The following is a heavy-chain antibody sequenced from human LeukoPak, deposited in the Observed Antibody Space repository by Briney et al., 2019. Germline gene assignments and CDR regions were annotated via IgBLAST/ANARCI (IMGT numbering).Heavy chain of an antibody. Sequence: SETLSLTCAVYGGSFSGYYWSWIRQPPGKGLEWIGEINHSGSTNYNPSLKSRVTISVDTSKNQFSLKLSSVTAADTAVYYCAGRQQIVVVSSPFDYWGQGTLVTVSS. CDR3: AGRQQIVVVSSPFDY. CDR1: GGSFSGYY. V-gene: IGHV4-34*01. J-gene: IGHJ4*02. D-gene: IGHD3-22*01. CDR2: INHSGST.